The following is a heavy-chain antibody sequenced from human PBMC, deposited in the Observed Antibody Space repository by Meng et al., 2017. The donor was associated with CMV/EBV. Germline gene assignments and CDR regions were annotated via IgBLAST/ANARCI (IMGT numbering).Heavy chain of an antibody. CDR1: RGTFSSYA. D-gene: IGHD3-22*01. Sequence: SVTVSCKASRGTFSSYAISWVRQAPGQGLEWMGGIIPILGIANYAQKFQGRVTITSDKSTRTAYMEPSSLRSEDTAVYYCARDEYYESSGYLVYYGMDVWGQGTTVTVSS. J-gene: IGHJ6*02. CDR2: IIPILGIA. CDR3: ARDEYYESSGYLVYYGMDV. V-gene: IGHV1-69*10.